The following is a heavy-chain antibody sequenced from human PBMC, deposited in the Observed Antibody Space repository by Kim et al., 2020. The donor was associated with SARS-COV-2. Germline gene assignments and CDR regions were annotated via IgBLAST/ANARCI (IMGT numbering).Heavy chain of an antibody. CDR2: ITNNGGGT. J-gene: IGHJ4*02. CDR3: VKGISFPDY. Sequence: GGSLRLSCAASGFTFSNQAMSWVRQAPGKGLEWVSSITNNGGGTYYADSVKGRFTIPRDNSKNTLSLQMNSLGAEDTALYFCVKGISFPDYWGQGTLVTVSS. V-gene: IGHV3-23*01. CDR1: GFTFSNQA.